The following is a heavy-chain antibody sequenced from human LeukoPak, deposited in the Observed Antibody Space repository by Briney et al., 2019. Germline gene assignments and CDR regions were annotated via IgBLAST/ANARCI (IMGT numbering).Heavy chain of an antibody. V-gene: IGHV7-4-1*02. J-gene: IGHJ3*02. D-gene: IGHD6-19*01. CDR3: ARDRREWLARDAFDI. CDR2: INTNTGNP. Sequence: GASVKVSFKASGYTFTSYAMNWVRQAPGQGREWMGWINTNTGNPTYAQGFTGRFVFSLDTSVSTAYLQISSLKAEDTAVYYCARDRREWLARDAFDIWGQGTMVTVSS. CDR1: GYTFTSYA.